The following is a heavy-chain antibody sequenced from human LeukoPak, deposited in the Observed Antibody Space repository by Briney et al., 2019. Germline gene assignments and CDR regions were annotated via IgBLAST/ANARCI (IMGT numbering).Heavy chain of an antibody. Sequence: ASLKLSCKASGYTFTSYDINWVRQATGQGLEWMGCMNPNRGNTGYTQNFQGRVTITRNTSINTAYMQLSSLRSEDTAVYYCARGGYCSSTSCYLSYGMDVWGQGTTVTVSS. CDR1: GYTFTSYD. CDR2: MNPNRGNT. D-gene: IGHD2-2*01. CDR3: ARGGYCSSTSCYLSYGMDV. V-gene: IGHV1-8*01. J-gene: IGHJ6*02.